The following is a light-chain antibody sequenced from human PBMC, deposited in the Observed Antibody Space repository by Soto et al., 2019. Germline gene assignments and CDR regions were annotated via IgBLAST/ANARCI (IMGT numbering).Light chain of an antibody. CDR2: GAS. CDR1: QSVGSN. CDR3: QQYNNWPPLT. J-gene: IGKJ4*01. Sequence: EIVMTQSPAPLSVSPGERATLSCRASQSVGSNLAWYQQKPGQAPRLLIYGASTRATGIPARFSGSGSGTEFTLTISSLQSEDFAVYYCQQYNNWPPLTFGGGTKVEIK. V-gene: IGKV3D-15*01.